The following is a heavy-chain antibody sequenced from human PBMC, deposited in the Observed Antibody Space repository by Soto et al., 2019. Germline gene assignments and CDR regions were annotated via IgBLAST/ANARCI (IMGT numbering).Heavy chain of an antibody. J-gene: IGHJ6*02. CDR3: ARKMNTAKTYGLDV. Sequence: ASVKVSCKASGGTFSNYALSWVRQAPGQVLEWMGGIIPVFGPAHYAQKFQGRVTITADEYTSTAYMDLSSLTSEDTAMYYCARKMNTAKTYGLDVWGQGTTVTVSS. V-gene: IGHV1-69*13. CDR2: IIPVFGPA. D-gene: IGHD4-17*01. CDR1: GGTFSNYA.